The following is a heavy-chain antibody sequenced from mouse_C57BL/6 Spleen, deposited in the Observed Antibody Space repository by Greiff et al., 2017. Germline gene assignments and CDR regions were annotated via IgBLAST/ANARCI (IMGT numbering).Heavy chain of an antibody. J-gene: IGHJ4*01. CDR1: GYTFTSYW. Sequence: QVQLQQPGAELVKPGASVKLSCKASGYTFTSYWMHWVKQRPGQGLEWIGMIHPNSGSTNYNEKFKSKATLTVDKSSSTAYMQLSSLTSEDSAVYYCARSYYEGGDYGLDYWGQGTLVTVSS. V-gene: IGHV1-64*01. CDR3: ARSYYEGGDYGLDY. D-gene: IGHD1-1*01. CDR2: IHPNSGST.